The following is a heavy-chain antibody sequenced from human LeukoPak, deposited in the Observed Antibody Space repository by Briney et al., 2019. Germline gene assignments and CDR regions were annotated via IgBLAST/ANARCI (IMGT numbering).Heavy chain of an antibody. D-gene: IGHD2-21*02. CDR3: SAGATTYCGEDCYPSFFFYHGIDV. V-gene: IGHV1-18*01. J-gene: IGHJ6*02. Sequence: WASVKVSCKASGYTFTSYGISWVRQAPGQGLEWIGWIVVDGGNTHYAQKFQERVDIITDRSTNTVFMELRSLRSDDTAVYYCSAGATTYCGEDCYPSFFFYHGIDVWGQGTTVTVSS. CDR2: IVVDGGNT. CDR1: GYTFTSYG.